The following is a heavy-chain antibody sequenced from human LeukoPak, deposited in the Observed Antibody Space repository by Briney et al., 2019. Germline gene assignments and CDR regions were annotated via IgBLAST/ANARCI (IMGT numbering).Heavy chain of an antibody. V-gene: IGHV3-23*01. Sequence: GGSLRLSCAASGFTFRSYAMGWVRQAPGKGLEWVSAISGSGDSTYYADSVKGRFTISRDNSQNTLYLQMNSLRVEDTAVYYCANVYDTSGVRGNYWGQGTLVTVST. CDR2: ISGSGDST. D-gene: IGHD3-22*01. J-gene: IGHJ4*02. CDR1: GFTFRSYA. CDR3: ANVYDTSGVRGNY.